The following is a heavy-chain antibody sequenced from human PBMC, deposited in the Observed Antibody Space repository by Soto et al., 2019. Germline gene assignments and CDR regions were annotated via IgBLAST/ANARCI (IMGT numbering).Heavy chain of an antibody. CDR3: ARRARPDFYYMDV. Sequence: VQLAESGGGLAQPGGSLRLSCAASGFTLSGYAMDWVRQAQGKGLEYVSGISSNGVGTYYANSVQGRFTISRDNSKNTVYLQMGSLRPEVMAVYYCARRARPDFYYMDVWGKGPTVTASS. D-gene: IGHD6-6*01. CDR2: ISSNGVGT. J-gene: IGHJ6*03. CDR1: GFTLSGYA. V-gene: IGHV3-64*01.